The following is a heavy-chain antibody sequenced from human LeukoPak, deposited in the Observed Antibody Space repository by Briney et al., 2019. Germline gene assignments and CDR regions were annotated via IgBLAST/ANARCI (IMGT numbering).Heavy chain of an antibody. D-gene: IGHD2-2*02. CDR1: GGSISSYY. V-gene: IGHV4-59*01. J-gene: IGHJ6*04. Sequence: PSETLSLTCTVSGGSISSYYWSWIRQPPGKGLEWIGYIYYSGSTNYNPSLKSRVTLSVDTSKNQFSLKLSSVTAADTAVYYCARVVGYCSSTSCYKNYYYYGMDVWGKGTTVTVSS. CDR3: ARVVGYCSSTSCYKNYYYYGMDV. CDR2: IYYSGST.